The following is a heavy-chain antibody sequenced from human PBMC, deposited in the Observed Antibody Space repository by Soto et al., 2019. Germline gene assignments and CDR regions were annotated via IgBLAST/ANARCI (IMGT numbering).Heavy chain of an antibody. D-gene: IGHD3-10*01. CDR1: GGSVSSGSYY. CDR2: IYYSGST. Sequence: KSSETLSVTGTVSGGSVSSGSYYWSWIRQPPGKGLEWIGYIYYSGSTNYNPSLKSRVTISVDTSKNQFSLKLSSVTAADTAVYYCARAESPRYFDYWGQGTLVTVSS. CDR3: ARAESPRYFDY. V-gene: IGHV4-61*01. J-gene: IGHJ4*02.